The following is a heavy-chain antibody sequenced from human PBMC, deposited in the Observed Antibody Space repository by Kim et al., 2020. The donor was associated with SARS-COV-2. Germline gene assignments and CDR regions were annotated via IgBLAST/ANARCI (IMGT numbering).Heavy chain of an antibody. D-gene: IGHD3-10*01. V-gene: IGHV4-31*02. Sequence: NPSLKSRVTISVDTSKNQFSLKLSSVTAADTAVYYCARSLWFGELPWFDPWGQGTLVTVSS. CDR3: ARSLWFGELPWFDP. J-gene: IGHJ5*02.